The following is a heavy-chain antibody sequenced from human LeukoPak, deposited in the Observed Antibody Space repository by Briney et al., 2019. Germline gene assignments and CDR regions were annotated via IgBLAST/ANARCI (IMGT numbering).Heavy chain of an antibody. CDR2: IYPGDSDT. CDR1: GYSFTSYW. V-gene: IGHV5-51*01. Sequence: GESLKISCKGSGYSFTSYWIGWVRQKPGKGLEWMGIIYPGDSDTKYSPSFQGQVTISADKSISTAYLRWSSLKASDTAMYYCARRGDSDFRIFWGQGTLVTVSS. CDR3: ARRGDSDFRIF. D-gene: IGHD2-21*02. J-gene: IGHJ4*02.